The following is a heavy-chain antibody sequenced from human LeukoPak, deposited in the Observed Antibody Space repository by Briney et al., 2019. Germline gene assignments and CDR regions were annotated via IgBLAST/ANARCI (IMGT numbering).Heavy chain of an antibody. Sequence: ASVKVSCKASGYTFTSYDINWVRQATGQGLEWMGWMNPNSGNTGYAQKLQGRVTMTTDTSTSTAYMELRSLRSDDTAVYYCARSGTAVGATKYYYYGMDVWGQGTTVTVSS. V-gene: IGHV1-8*01. CDR1: GYTFTSYD. CDR3: ARSGTAVGATKYYYYGMDV. CDR2: MNPNSGNT. D-gene: IGHD1-26*01. J-gene: IGHJ6*02.